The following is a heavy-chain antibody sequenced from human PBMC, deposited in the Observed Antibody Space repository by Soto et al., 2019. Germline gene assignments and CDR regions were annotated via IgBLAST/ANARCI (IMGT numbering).Heavy chain of an antibody. Sequence: GESLKISCEGSGYSFSSYWITWVRQMPGKGLEWMGRIDPSDSYTNYSPSFQDHVTISADKSINTAYLQWNSLKASDTAMYYCVRGATTLVLWGQGTLVTVSS. CDR2: IDPSDSYT. V-gene: IGHV5-10-1*01. CDR3: VRGATTLVL. CDR1: GYSFSSYW. J-gene: IGHJ4*02. D-gene: IGHD1-26*01.